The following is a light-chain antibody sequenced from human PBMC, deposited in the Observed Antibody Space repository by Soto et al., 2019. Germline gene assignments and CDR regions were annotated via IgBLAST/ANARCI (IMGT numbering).Light chain of an antibody. CDR3: QVWDSSSDHVV. CDR1: NIGSKS. Sequence: SSELTQPPSVPVAPGKTARITCGGNNIGSKSVHWYQQKPGQAPVLVIYYDSDRPSGIPERFSGSNSGNTATLTISRVEAGDEADYYCQVWDSSSDHVVFGGGTKLTVL. J-gene: IGLJ2*01. CDR2: YDS. V-gene: IGLV3-21*04.